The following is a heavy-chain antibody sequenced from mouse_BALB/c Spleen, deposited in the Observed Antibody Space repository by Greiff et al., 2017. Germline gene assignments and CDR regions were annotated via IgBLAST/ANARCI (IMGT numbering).Heavy chain of an antibody. Sequence: VQLKESGPELVKPGASVKISCKASGYSFTGYFMNWVKQSHGKSLEWIGRINPYNGDTFYNQKFKGKATLTVDKSSSTAHMELLSLTSEDSAVYYCGRSYYGNYYAMDYWGQGTSVTVSS. V-gene: IGHV1-37*01. CDR3: GRSYYGNYYAMDY. J-gene: IGHJ4*01. CDR2: INPYNGDT. D-gene: IGHD2-1*01. CDR1: GYSFTGYF.